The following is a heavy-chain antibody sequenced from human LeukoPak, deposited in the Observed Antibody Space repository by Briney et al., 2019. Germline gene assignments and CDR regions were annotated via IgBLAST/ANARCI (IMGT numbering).Heavy chain of an antibody. V-gene: IGHV3-20*04. CDR2: INWNGGST. CDR1: GFTFDDYG. Sequence: GGSLRLSCAASGFTFDDYGMSWVRQAPGKGLEWVSCINWNGGSTCYADSVKGRFTISRDNAKNSLYLQMNSLRAADTALYYCARGEYYDFWSGYFGYWGQGTLDSVSS. J-gene: IGHJ4*02. D-gene: IGHD3-3*01. CDR3: ARGEYYDFWSGYFGY.